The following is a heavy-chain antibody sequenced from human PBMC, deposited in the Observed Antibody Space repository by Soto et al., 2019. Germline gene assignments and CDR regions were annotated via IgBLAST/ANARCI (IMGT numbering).Heavy chain of an antibody. CDR3: ARHCSSTSCSKYGMDV. V-gene: IGHV4-39*01. J-gene: IGHJ6*02. Sequence: SETLSLTCTVSGDSISSSSYYWGWIRQPPGKGLEWIGSIYYSGSTYYNPSLKSRVTISVDTSKNQFSLKLSSVTAADTAVYYCARHCSSTSCSKYGMDVWGQGTTVTVSS. D-gene: IGHD2-2*01. CDR1: GDSISSSSYY. CDR2: IYYSGST.